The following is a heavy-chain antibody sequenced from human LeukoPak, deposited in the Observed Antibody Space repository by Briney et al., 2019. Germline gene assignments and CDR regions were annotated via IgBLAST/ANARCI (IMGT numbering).Heavy chain of an antibody. CDR2: IYYSGST. V-gene: IGHV4-61*01. J-gene: IGHJ6*02. D-gene: IGHD2-2*01. Sequence: SETLSLTCTVSGGSISSGSYYWSWIRQPPGKGLEWIGYIYYSGSTNYNPSLKSRVTISVDTSKNQFSLKLSSVTAADTAVYYCARDPLVVPAATDYYYGMDVWGQGTTVTVSS. CDR1: GGSISSGSYY. CDR3: ARDPLVVPAATDYYYGMDV.